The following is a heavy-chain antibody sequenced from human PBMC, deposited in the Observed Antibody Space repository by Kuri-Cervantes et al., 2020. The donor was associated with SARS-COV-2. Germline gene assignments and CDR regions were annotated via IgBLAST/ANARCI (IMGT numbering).Heavy chain of an antibody. J-gene: IGHJ5*02. CDR3: TRDSKPITIFGVVISELDP. Sequence: GESLKISCTASGFIFGDYAMSWVRQAPGKGLEWVGFIRSKAYGGTTGYAASVKDRFTISRDDSKIIADLQMNSQKTEDRAVYYCTRDSKPITIFGVVISELDPWGQGTLVTVSS. CDR1: GFIFGDYA. D-gene: IGHD3-3*01. V-gene: IGHV3-49*04. CDR2: IRSKAYGGTT.